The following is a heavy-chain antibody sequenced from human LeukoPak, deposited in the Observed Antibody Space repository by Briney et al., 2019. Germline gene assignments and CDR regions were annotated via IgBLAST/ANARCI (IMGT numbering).Heavy chain of an antibody. CDR2: LYSGGST. D-gene: IGHD2-2*01. V-gene: IGHV3-66*01. Sequence: TGGSLRLSCAASGFTVSSRYMSWVRQAPGKGLEWVSVLYSGGSTYYADSVKGRFTISRDKSKNTVSLQMSSLRAEDTAVNYCARGGGTYRELDYWGQGTLVTVSA. J-gene: IGHJ4*02. CDR3: ARGGGTYRELDY. CDR1: GFTVSSRY.